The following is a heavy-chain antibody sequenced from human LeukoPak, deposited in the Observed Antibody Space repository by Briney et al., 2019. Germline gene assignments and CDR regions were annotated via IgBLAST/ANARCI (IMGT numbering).Heavy chain of an antibody. D-gene: IGHD4-17*01. V-gene: IGHV3-49*04. CDR1: GFTFGDYA. Sequence: GGSLRLSCTASGFTFGDYAMSWVRQAPGMELEWVGFIRSKAYGGTTEYAASVKGRFTISRDDSKSIAYLQMNSLKTEDTAVYYCSAGDYRSPFDPWGQGTLVTVSS. CDR2: IRSKAYGGTT. CDR3: SAGDYRSPFDP. J-gene: IGHJ5*02.